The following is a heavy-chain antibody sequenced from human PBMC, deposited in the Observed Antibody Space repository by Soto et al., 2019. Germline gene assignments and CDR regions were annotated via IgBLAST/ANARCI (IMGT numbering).Heavy chain of an antibody. CDR1: GGTFSSYA. V-gene: IGHV1-69*13. J-gene: IGHJ4*02. D-gene: IGHD5-12*01. Sequence: ASVKVSCKASGGTFSSYAISWVRQAPGQGLEWMGGIIPIFGTANYAQKFQGRVTITADESTSTAYMELSSLRSEDTAVYYCARWYGSGCDFGSDYWGQGTLVTVSS. CDR2: IIPIFGTA. CDR3: ARWYGSGCDFGSDY.